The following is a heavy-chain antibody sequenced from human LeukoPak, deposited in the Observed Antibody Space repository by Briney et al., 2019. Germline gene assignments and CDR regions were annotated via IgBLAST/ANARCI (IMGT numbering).Heavy chain of an antibody. CDR3: ARELAGHYYGSGSFFGY. D-gene: IGHD3-10*01. J-gene: IGHJ4*02. CDR1: GFTFSTYW. V-gene: IGHV3-7*01. Sequence: GGSLRLSCTASGFTFSTYWMSWVRQAPGKGLEWVANTREDGSEKYYVDSVKGRFTISRDNAKNSLYLQMNSLRAEDTAVYYCARELAGHYYGSGSFFGYWGQGTLVTVSS. CDR2: TREDGSEK.